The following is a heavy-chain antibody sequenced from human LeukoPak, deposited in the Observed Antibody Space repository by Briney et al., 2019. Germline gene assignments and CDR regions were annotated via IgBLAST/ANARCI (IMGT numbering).Heavy chain of an antibody. CDR2: IYYSGST. J-gene: IGHJ3*02. Sequence: SSETLSLTCTVSGGSISSYYWSWIRQPPGKGLEWIGYIYYSGSTNYNPSLKSRVTISVDTSKNQFSLKLSSVTAADTAVYYCARERSVHYYDSSGYDAFDIWGQGTMVTVSS. V-gene: IGHV4-59*12. CDR1: GGSISSYY. D-gene: IGHD3-22*01. CDR3: ARERSVHYYDSSGYDAFDI.